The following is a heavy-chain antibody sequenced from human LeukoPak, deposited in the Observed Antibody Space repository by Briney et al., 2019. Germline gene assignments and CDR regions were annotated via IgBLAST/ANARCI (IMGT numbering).Heavy chain of an antibody. Sequence: PGGSLRLSCAASGFTVSSNYMSWVRQAPGKGLEWVSVIYSGGSTYYADSVKGRFTISRDNSKNTLYLQMNSLRAEDTAVYYCAKLLRYFDSPYGMDVWGQGTTVTVSS. CDR1: GFTVSSNY. D-gene: IGHD3-9*01. CDR3: AKLLRYFDSPYGMDV. CDR2: IYSGGST. J-gene: IGHJ6*02. V-gene: IGHV3-53*01.